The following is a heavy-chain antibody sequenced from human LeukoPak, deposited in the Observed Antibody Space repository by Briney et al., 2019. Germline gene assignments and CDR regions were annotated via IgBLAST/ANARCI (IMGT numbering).Heavy chain of an antibody. D-gene: IGHD3-22*01. CDR1: GFIVSNTY. J-gene: IGHJ4*02. CDR3: AKDRSYYDSSGYYQNFDY. CDR2: ISGSGGST. Sequence: PGGSLRLSCAASGFIVSNTYMTWVRQAPGKGLEWVSAISGSGGSTYYADSVKGRFTISRDNSKNTLYLQMNSLRAEDTAVYYCAKDRSYYDSSGYYQNFDYWGQGTLVTVSS. V-gene: IGHV3-23*01.